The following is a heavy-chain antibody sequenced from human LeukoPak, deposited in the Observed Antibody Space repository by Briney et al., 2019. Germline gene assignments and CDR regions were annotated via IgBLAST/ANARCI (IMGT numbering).Heavy chain of an antibody. CDR3: ARDPDYGWDEWTSWYFDL. Sequence: SVKVSCKASGGTFSSYAISWVRQAPGQGLEWMGRIIPIFGTANYAQKFQGRVTITTDESTSTAYMELSSLRSEDTAVYYCARDPDYGWDEWTSWYFDLWGRGTLVTVPS. J-gene: IGHJ2*01. V-gene: IGHV1-69*05. CDR2: IIPIFGTA. CDR1: GGTFSSYA. D-gene: IGHD4-17*01.